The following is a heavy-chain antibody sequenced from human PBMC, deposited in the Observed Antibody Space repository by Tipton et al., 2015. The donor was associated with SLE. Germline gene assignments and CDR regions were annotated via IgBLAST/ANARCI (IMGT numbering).Heavy chain of an antibody. Sequence: PGLVKPSQTLSLTCDISGDSVSSNRAAWNWIRQSPSRGLEWLGKIYYRSDWYYDYAVSVKSRVTISPDTSKNQFSLHLDSVTPEDTAVYYCARETLWEMQNGDWYFDLWGRGTLVTVSS. D-gene: IGHD1-26*01. CDR3: ARETLWEMQNGDWYFDL. CDR1: GDSVSSNRAA. J-gene: IGHJ2*01. V-gene: IGHV6-1*01. CDR2: IYYRSDWYY.